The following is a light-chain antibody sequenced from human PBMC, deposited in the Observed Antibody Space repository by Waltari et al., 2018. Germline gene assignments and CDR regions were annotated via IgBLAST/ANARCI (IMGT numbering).Light chain of an antibody. Sequence: DSVMTQSPDTLAVSQGERANITRKSGRRVLYRSNNKNCLAWYQQKPGQSPKLRIYWTSTRESGVPDRFSGGGSGTDFTLTISSLQAEDVAVYYCQQYYTTPPTFGGGTKVEIK. CDR3: QQYYTTPPT. V-gene: IGKV4-1*01. CDR2: WTS. CDR1: RRVLYRSNNKNC. J-gene: IGKJ4*01.